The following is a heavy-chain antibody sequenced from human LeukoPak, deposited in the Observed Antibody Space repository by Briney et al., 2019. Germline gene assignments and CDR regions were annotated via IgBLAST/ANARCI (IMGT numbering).Heavy chain of an antibody. CDR1: GYSISSYH. J-gene: IGHJ4*02. CDR3: ARGPYSYGPFDY. D-gene: IGHD5-18*01. CDR2: IYTSGST. V-gene: IGHV4-4*07. Sequence: SETLSLTCAVSGYSISSYHWGWIRQPAGKGLEWIGRIYTSGSTNYNPSLKSRVTMSVDTSKNQFSLKLSSVTAADTAVYYCARGPYSYGPFDYWGQGTLVTVSS.